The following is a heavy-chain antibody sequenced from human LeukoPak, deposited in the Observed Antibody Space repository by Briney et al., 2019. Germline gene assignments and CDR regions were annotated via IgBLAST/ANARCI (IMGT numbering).Heavy chain of an antibody. D-gene: IGHD1-26*01. V-gene: IGHV1-2*02. CDR3: ARARGHSGSSHDY. CDR1: GYTFTGYY. J-gene: IGHJ4*02. CDR2: INPNSGGT. Sequence: ASVKVSCKASGYTFTGYYMHWVRQAPGQGLEWMGWINPNSGGTNYAQKFQGRVTMTRDTSISTAYMELSRLRSDDTAVYYCARARGHSGSSHDYWGQGTLVTVSS.